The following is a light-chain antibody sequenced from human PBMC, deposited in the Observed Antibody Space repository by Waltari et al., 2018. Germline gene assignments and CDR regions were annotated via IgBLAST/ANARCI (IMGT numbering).Light chain of an antibody. CDR1: QRVSRY. CDR3: QQRINNFFT. Sequence: VLTQSPATLSLSPGERATLSCRASQRVSRYLSWYQHNPGQAPRPLVYDVSTRATGTPATFRAGGSGTDFTLSISSLEPEDCAVKSTQQRINNFFTFDRGTKGKI. V-gene: IGKV3-11*01. CDR2: DVS. J-gene: IGKJ4*01.